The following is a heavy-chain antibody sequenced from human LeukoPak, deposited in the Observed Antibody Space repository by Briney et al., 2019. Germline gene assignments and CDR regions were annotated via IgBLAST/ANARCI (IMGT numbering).Heavy chain of an antibody. D-gene: IGHD2-2*03. CDR2: ISAYNGST. CDR1: GYTFTSYG. V-gene: IGHV1-18*04. CDR3: ARDGYCSSTSCYEGNWFDP. J-gene: IGHJ5*02. Sequence: ASVKVSCKASGYTFTSYGISWVRQAPGQGLEWMGWISAYNGSTNYAQKLQGRVTMTTDTSTSTAYMELRSLRSDDTAVYYCARDGYCSSTSCYEGNWFDPWGQGTLVTVSS.